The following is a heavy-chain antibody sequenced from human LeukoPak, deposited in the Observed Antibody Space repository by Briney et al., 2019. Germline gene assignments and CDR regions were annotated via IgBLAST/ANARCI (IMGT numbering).Heavy chain of an antibody. CDR3: AKDLPDYGDYMEGY. CDR2: ISGSGGST. CDR1: GFTFSSFA. Sequence: GESLKISCSASGFTFSSFAMSWVRQAPGKGLEWVSNISGSGGSTNYADSVKGRFTFSRDNSKDTLYLQINSLRAEDTAVYYCAKDLPDYGDYMEGYWGQGTLVTVSS. V-gene: IGHV3-23*01. D-gene: IGHD4-17*01. J-gene: IGHJ4*02.